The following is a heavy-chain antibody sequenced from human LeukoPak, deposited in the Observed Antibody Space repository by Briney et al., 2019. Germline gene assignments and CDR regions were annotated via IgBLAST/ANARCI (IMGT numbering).Heavy chain of an antibody. Sequence: ASVKVSCKASGYTFTNYYMHWVRQAPGQGLEWMGIINPTSGSTTYAQKFQGRVIITRDTYMSTVKMELSSLRFEDTAVYYCARDNREKVYYYESSGHYVDYWGQGTLVTVSS. CDR3: ARDNREKVYYYESSGHYVDY. V-gene: IGHV1-46*01. CDR1: GYTFTNYY. CDR2: INPTSGST. D-gene: IGHD3-22*01. J-gene: IGHJ4*02.